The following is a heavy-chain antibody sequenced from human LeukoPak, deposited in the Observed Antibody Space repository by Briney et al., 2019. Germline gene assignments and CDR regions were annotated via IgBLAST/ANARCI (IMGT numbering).Heavy chain of an antibody. CDR3: VRDHSGYYDSSGYTFYYYHGMDV. CDR1: DGSISSGGYY. J-gene: IGHJ6*02. CDR2: IYYSGST. D-gene: IGHD3-22*01. Sequence: SETLSLTCTVSDGSISSGGYYWSWIRQHPGKGLEWIGYIYYSGSTNYNPSLKSRVTISVDTSKNQFSLKLSSVTAADTAVYYCVRDHSGYYDSSGYTFYYYHGMDVWGQGTTVTVSS. V-gene: IGHV4-61*08.